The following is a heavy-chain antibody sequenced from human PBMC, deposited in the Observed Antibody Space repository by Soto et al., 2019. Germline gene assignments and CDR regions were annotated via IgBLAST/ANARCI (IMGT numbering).Heavy chain of an antibody. CDR2: ISANGQGI. CDR1: GFTFTYYA. CDR3: AKDRDYPRDQFHY. V-gene: IGHV3-23*01. J-gene: IGHJ4*02. D-gene: IGHD2-2*01. Sequence: EVQLLESGGGLVQPGGSLRLSCTASGFTFTYYAFSWVRQAPGKGLEWVSAISANGQGIYYEDSVRGRFTISRDNSKITVFLHMDSLRAEDTAVYYCAKDRDYPRDQFHYWGQGTLVTVSS.